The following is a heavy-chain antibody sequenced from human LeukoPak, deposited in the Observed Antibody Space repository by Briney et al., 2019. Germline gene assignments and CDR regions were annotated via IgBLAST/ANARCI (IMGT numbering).Heavy chain of an antibody. CDR1: GFTFSSYS. V-gene: IGHV3-21*01. CDR2: ISSSSSYI. J-gene: IGHJ5*02. D-gene: IGHD6-6*01. Sequence: GGSLRLSCAASGFTFSSYSMNWVRQAPGKGLEWVSSISSSSSYIYYADSVKGRLTISRDNAKNSLYLQMNSLRAEDTAVYYCARDPPPASSSSWFDPWGQGTLVTVSS. CDR3: ARDPPPASSSSWFDP.